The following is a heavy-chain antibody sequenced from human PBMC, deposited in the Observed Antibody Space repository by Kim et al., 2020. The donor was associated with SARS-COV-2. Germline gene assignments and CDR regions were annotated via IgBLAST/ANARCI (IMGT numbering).Heavy chain of an antibody. CDR2: ISGSGGST. CDR1: GFTFSSYA. V-gene: IGHV3-23*01. D-gene: IGHD6-13*01. J-gene: IGHJ4*02. CDR3: AKDLTPTGYSSSWYLSLGY. Sequence: GGSLRLSCAASGFTFSSYAMSWVRQAPGKGLEWVSAISGSGGSTYYADSVKGRFTISRDNSKNTLYLQMNSLRAEDTAVYYCAKDLTPTGYSSSWYLSLGYWGQGTLVTVSS.